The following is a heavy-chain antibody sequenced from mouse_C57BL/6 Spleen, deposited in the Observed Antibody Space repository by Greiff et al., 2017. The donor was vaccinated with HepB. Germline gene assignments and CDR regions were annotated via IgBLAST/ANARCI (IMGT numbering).Heavy chain of an antibody. Sequence: VQLQQSGAELVKPGASVKLSCKASGYTFTSYWMQWVKQRPGQGLEWIGEIDPSDSYTNYNQKFKGKATLTVDTSSSTAYMQLSSLTSEDSAVYYCARYYYDYGKDYWGQGTTLTVSS. J-gene: IGHJ2*01. CDR1: GYTFTSYW. V-gene: IGHV1-50*01. D-gene: IGHD2-4*01. CDR2: IDPSDSYT. CDR3: ARYYYDYGKDY.